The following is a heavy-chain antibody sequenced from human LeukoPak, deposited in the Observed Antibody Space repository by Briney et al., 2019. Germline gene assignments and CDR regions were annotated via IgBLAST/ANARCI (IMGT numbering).Heavy chain of an antibody. CDR1: GYTLTELS. Sequence: GASVKVSCKVSGYTLTELSMHWVRQAPGKGLEWMGGFDPEDGETIYAQKFQGRVTMTEDTSTDTAYMELSSLRSEDTAVYYCATVSRYFDWNDAFGIWGQGTMVTVSS. J-gene: IGHJ3*02. D-gene: IGHD3-9*01. CDR3: ATVSRYFDWNDAFGI. V-gene: IGHV1-24*01. CDR2: FDPEDGET.